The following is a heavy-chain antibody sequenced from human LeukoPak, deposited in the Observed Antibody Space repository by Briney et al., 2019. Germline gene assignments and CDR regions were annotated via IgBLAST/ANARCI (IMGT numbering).Heavy chain of an antibody. CDR3: AKDMYNYGLRADH. CDR2: ISGSGSST. V-gene: IGHV3-23*01. CDR1: GFTFSNYA. J-gene: IGHJ4*02. D-gene: IGHD5-18*01. Sequence: QPGGSLRLSCAASGFTFSNYAMSWVRQAPGKGLEWVSVISGSGSSTYYADSVKGRFTISRDSSKNTLYLQMNSLRAEDTAVYYCAKDMYNYGLRADHWGQGTLVTVSS.